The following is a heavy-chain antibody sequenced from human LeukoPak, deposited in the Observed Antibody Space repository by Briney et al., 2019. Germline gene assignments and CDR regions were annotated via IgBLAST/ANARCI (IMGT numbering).Heavy chain of an antibody. Sequence: GGSLRLSCAASGFTFSSYAMNWVRQAPGKGLEWVSTISGTGSSTYYADSAKGRFTISRDNSKDTLFLQLNSLTAADTAMYFCAKASVAIPQYCNSWGQGTLVTVSS. CDR2: ISGTGSST. CDR3: AKASVAIPQYCNS. CDR1: GFTFSSYA. J-gene: IGHJ5*02. D-gene: IGHD2-2*02. V-gene: IGHV3-23*01.